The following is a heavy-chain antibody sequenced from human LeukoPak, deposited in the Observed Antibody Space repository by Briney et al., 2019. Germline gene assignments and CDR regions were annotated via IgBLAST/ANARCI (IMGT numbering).Heavy chain of an antibody. CDR3: ARDSRPPYYYYYGMDV. Sequence: GGSLRLSCAASGFTVSSNYMSWVRQAPGKGLEWVSVIYSGGSTYYADSVKGRFTISRDNSKNTLYLQMNSLRAEDTAVYYCARDSRPPYYYYYGMDVWGQGTTVTVSS. V-gene: IGHV3-53*01. CDR1: GFTVSSNY. J-gene: IGHJ6*02. CDR2: IYSGGST.